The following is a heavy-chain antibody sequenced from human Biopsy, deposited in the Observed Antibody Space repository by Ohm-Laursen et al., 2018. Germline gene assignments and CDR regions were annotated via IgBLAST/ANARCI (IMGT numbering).Heavy chain of an antibody. D-gene: IGHD3-3*01. J-gene: IGHJ4*02. CDR3: AADADGYYTEFDY. CDR1: GGPSTNYA. CDR2: IVPILGHL. V-gene: IGHV1-69*04. Sequence: SVKVSCKASGGPSTNYAFSWVRQAPGQGLEWVGRIVPILGHLNYAQRFQGRVSITADKSTTYVYMELSRLTSGDTAVYYCAADADGYYTEFDYWGPGTLVTVYS.